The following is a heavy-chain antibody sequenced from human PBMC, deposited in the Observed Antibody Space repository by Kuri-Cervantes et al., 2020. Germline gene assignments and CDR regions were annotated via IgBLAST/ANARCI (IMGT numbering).Heavy chain of an antibody. D-gene: IGHD5-18*01. Sequence: GGSLRLSCAASGFTFSDYYMSWIRQAPGKGLEWVSYISNSGSTIYYADSVKGRFTISRDNAKNSLYLQMNSLRAEDTAVYYCARVGRSGYSYGPRAFDIWGQGTMVTVSS. CDR1: GFTFSDYY. CDR2: ISNSGSTI. J-gene: IGHJ3*02. V-gene: IGHV3-11*04. CDR3: ARVGRSGYSYGPRAFDI.